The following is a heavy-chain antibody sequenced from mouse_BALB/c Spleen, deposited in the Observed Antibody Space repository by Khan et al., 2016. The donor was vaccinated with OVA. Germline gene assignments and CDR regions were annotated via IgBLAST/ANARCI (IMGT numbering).Heavy chain of an antibody. CDR1: GFNIKDTY. Sequence: EVQLQQSGAELVKPGASVKLSCTASGFNIKDTYMHWVKQRPEQGLEWIGRIDPANGNTKYDPKLQGKATIKADTSYNTAYLQLSSLTSEDTAVYYCAREGVYGYVYVDVWGAGTTVTVSS. V-gene: IGHV14-3*02. CDR2: IDPANGNT. D-gene: IGHD1-2*01. CDR3: AREGVYGYVYVDV. J-gene: IGHJ1*01.